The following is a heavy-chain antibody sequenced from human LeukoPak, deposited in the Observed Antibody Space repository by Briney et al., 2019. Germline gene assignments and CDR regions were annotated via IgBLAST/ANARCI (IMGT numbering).Heavy chain of an antibody. CDR2: IYYSGST. CDR3: ARVHDSGYYSVFDY. Sequence: PSETLSLTCTVSGGSINSGSSYWSWIRQNPGKGLEWIGNIYYSGSTYYNPSLKSRLTISVDTSKNQFSLKLSSVTAADTALYYCARVHDSGYYSVFDYWGQGTLVTVSS. D-gene: IGHD3-22*01. J-gene: IGHJ4*02. V-gene: IGHV4-31*03. CDR1: GGSINSGSSY.